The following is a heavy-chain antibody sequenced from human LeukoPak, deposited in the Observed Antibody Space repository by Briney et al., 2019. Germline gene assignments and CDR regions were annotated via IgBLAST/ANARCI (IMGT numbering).Heavy chain of an antibody. V-gene: IGHV1-2*02. J-gene: IGHJ4*02. CDR3: AREFLGWFSDY. D-gene: IGHD2-15*01. CDR2: INPNSGGT. Sequence: ASVKVSCKASGYTFTGYYMHWVRQAPGQGLEWMGWINPNSGGTNYAQKFHDRVTMTRDTSIRTAYMEVSRLRSDDTAVYYCAREFLGWFSDYWGQGTLVTVSS. CDR1: GYTFTGYY.